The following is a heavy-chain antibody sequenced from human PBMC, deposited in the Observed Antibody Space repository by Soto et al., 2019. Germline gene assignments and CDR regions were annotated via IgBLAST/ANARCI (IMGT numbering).Heavy chain of an antibody. CDR2: IYPGNSDT. CDR3: ARHVYYDVLKKNY. Sequence: PGESLKISCKASGYSFTSYWITWVRQMPGKGLEWMGIIYPGNSDTRYSPSFQGQVTISADTSISTAYLEWSSLKASDTAIYYCARHVYYDVLKKNYWGQGTLVTVSS. J-gene: IGHJ4*02. D-gene: IGHD3-9*01. CDR1: GYSFTSYW. V-gene: IGHV5-51*01.